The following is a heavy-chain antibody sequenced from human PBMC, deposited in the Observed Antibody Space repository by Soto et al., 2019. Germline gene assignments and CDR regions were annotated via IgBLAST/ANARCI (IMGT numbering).Heavy chain of an antibody. Sequence: GASVKVSCKASGYTFTSYYMHWVRQAPGQGLEWMGIINPSGGSTSYAQKFQGRVTMTRDTSTSTVYMELSSLRSEDTAVYYCATDAALIVSSPRLGWFDLWGQGTLVTVSS. CDR1: GYTFTSYY. D-gene: IGHD2-2*01. V-gene: IGHV1-46*01. CDR2: INPSGGST. CDR3: ATDAALIVSSPRLGWFDL. J-gene: IGHJ5*02.